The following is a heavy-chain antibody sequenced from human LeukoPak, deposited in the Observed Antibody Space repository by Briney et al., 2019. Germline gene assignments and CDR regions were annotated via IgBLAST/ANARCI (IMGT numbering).Heavy chain of an antibody. CDR1: GFTFSSYW. D-gene: IGHD5-12*01. CDR3: ARGTGGYVVY. V-gene: IGHV3-7*01. J-gene: IGHJ4*02. Sequence: GGSLRLSCAAPGFTFSSYWMSWVRQAPGKGLEWVANIKQDGSEKYYVDSVKGRFTISRDNAKNSLYLQMNSLRAEDTAVYYCARGTGGYVVYWGQGTLVTVSS. CDR2: IKQDGSEK.